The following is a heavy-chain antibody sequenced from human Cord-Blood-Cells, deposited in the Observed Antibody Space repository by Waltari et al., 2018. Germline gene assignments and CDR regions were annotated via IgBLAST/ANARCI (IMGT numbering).Heavy chain of an antibody. V-gene: IGHV3-53*01. J-gene: IGHJ4*02. D-gene: IGHD4-17*01. CDR3: ARVDGDYTFDY. Sequence: EVQLVESGGGLIQPGGSLRLSCAASGFTVSSNYMSWVCQAPGKGLEGVSVIYSGGSTYYADSVKGRFTISRDNSKNTLYLQMNSLRAEDTAVYYCARVDGDYTFDYWGQGTLVTVSS. CDR1: GFTVSSNY. CDR2: IYSGGST.